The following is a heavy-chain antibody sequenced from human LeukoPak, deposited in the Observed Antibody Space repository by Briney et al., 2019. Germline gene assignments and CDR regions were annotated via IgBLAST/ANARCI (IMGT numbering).Heavy chain of an antibody. CDR1: GGSISSYY. Sequence: PSETLSLTCTVSGGSISSYYWSWIRQPPGKGLEWIGYIYYTGTTNYNPSLNSRVTISVDTSKNQFSLKLNSVTAADTAVYYCARDGATGGNFFDNWGQGTPVTVSS. J-gene: IGHJ4*02. CDR2: IYYTGTT. CDR3: ARDGATGGNFFDN. D-gene: IGHD2-15*01. V-gene: IGHV4-59*01.